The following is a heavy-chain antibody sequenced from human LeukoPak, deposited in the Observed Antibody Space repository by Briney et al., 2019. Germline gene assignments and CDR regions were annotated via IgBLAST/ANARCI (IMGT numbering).Heavy chain of an antibody. J-gene: IGHJ4*02. CDR2: IIPIFGTA. Sequence: SVKVSCKASGGTFSSYAISWVRQAPGQGLEWMGGIIPIFGTANYAQKFQGRVTITADESTSTAYMELSSLRSEDTAVYYCAGSRGYSYGSPFDYWGQGTLVTVSS. CDR3: AGSRGYSYGSPFDY. V-gene: IGHV1-69*13. D-gene: IGHD5-18*01. CDR1: GGTFSSYA.